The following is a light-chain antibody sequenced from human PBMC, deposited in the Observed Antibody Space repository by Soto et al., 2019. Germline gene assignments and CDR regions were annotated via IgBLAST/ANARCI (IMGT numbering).Light chain of an antibody. CDR2: WAS. CDR3: QQYYSTPWT. CDR1: QSVFSNSNNKKY. V-gene: IGKV4-1*01. J-gene: IGKJ1*01. Sequence: DVVITQSADSLSVSLGERATINCKSIQSVFSNSNNKKYLAWYQQKPGQPPKLLIHWASIRESGVPDRFSGSGPGTDFTLTINSLQAEDVAVYYCQQYYSTPWTFGQGTKVDIK.